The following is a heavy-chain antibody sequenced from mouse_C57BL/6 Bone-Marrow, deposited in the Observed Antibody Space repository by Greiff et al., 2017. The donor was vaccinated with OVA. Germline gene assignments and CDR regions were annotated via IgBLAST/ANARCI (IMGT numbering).Heavy chain of an antibody. Sequence: EVQVVESGPVLVKPGASVKMSCKASGYTFTDYYMNWVKQSHGKSLEWIGVINPYNGGTSYNQKFKGKATLTVDKSSSTAYMELNSLTSEDSAVYYCARDDGYYAGVLYYFDYWGQGTTLTVSS. CDR2: INPYNGGT. CDR1: GYTFTDYY. J-gene: IGHJ2*01. V-gene: IGHV1-19*01. CDR3: ARDDGYYAGVLYYFDY. D-gene: IGHD2-3*01.